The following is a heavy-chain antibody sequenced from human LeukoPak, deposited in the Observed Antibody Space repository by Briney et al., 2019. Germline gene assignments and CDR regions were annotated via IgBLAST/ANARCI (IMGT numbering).Heavy chain of an antibody. V-gene: IGHV3-30-3*01. J-gene: IGHJ4*02. Sequence: GGSLRLSCAASGFTFSSYAMHWVRQAPGKGLEWVAVISYDGSNKYYADSVKGQFTISRDNSKNTLYLQMNSLRAEDTAVYYCARDTPLRRWPQTQTYYFDYWGQGTLVTVSS. CDR3: ARDTPLRRWPQTQTYYFDY. D-gene: IGHD4-23*01. CDR2: ISYDGSNK. CDR1: GFTFSSYA.